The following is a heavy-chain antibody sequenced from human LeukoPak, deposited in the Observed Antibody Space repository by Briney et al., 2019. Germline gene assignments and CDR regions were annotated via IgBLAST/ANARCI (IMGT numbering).Heavy chain of an antibody. CDR2: IYTSGST. D-gene: IGHD3-10*01. J-gene: IGHJ5*02. V-gene: IGHV4-4*07. Sequence: SETLSLTCTVSGGSISSYYWSWIRQPAGKGLEWSGRIYTSGSTNYNPSLKSRVTLSVDTSKNQTSLNLTSVTAADTAVYYCARELWFVNAPGSWLDPWGQGTLVTVSS. CDR3: ARELWFVNAPGSWLDP. CDR1: GGSISSYY.